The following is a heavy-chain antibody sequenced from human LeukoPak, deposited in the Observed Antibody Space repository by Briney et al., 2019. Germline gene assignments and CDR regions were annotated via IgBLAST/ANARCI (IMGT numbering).Heavy chain of an antibody. J-gene: IGHJ6*04. Sequence: ASVKVSCKASGYTFTSYGISWVRQAPGQGLEWMGWISAYNGNTNYAQKLQGRVTMTTDTSTSTAYIELRSMRSDDTAVYYCARGNDFWCGYPPGDVWGKGTTVTVSS. CDR2: ISAYNGNT. CDR1: GYTFTSYG. V-gene: IGHV1-18*01. D-gene: IGHD3-3*01. CDR3: ARGNDFWCGYPPGDV.